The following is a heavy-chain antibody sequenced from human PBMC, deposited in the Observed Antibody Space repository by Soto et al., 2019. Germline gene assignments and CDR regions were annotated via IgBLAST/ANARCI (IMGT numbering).Heavy chain of an antibody. CDR3: ARDREYSSSESDYYYYYMDV. J-gene: IGHJ6*03. V-gene: IGHV1-3*01. CDR2: INAGNGNT. D-gene: IGHD6-6*01. Sequence: ASVKVSCKASGYTFTSYAMHWVRQAPGQRLEWMGWINAGNGNTKYSQKFQGRVTITRDTSASTAYMELSSLRSEDTAVYYCARDREYSSSESDYYYYYMDVWGKGTTVTGSS. CDR1: GYTFTSYA.